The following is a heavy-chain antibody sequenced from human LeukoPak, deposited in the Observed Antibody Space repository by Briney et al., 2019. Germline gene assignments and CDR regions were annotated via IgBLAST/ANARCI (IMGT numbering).Heavy chain of an antibody. CDR3: ARSTNGWYNWFDP. Sequence: SETLSLTCTVSGGSISSSTYYWGWIRQPPGEGLEWIGSIYYTGSTYYNPSLKSRVTISVDTSKNQFSLKLSSVTAADAAVYYCARSTNGWYNWFDPWGQGTLVTVSS. D-gene: IGHD2-15*01. V-gene: IGHV4-39*01. J-gene: IGHJ5*02. CDR2: IYYTGST. CDR1: GGSISSSTYY.